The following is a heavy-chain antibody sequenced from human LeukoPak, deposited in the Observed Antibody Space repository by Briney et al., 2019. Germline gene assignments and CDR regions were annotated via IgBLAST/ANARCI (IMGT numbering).Heavy chain of an antibody. CDR3: ARDRPVVTADY. V-gene: IGHV3-11*01. CDR2: ISSSGSTI. J-gene: IGHJ4*02. CDR1: GFTFSDYY. D-gene: IGHD2-21*02. Sequence: GGSLRLSCAASGFTFSDYYMSWIRQAPGKGLEWVSYISSSGSTIYYADSVKGRYTISRDNAKNSLYLQMNSLRAEDTAVYYCARDRPVVTADYWGQGTLVTVSS.